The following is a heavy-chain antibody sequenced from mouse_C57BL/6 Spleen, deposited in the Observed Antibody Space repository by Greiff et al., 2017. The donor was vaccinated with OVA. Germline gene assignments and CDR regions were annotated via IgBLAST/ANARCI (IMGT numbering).Heavy chain of an antibody. CDR2: ILPGSGST. V-gene: IGHV1-9*01. Sequence: QVQLQQSGAELMKPGASVKISCKATGYTFSSYWIEWVKQRPGHGLEWIGEILPGSGSTNYNEKFKGKATFTADTSSNTAYMQLSSLTSEDSAVYYCARWEGYGNYHNYWGQGTTLTVSS. J-gene: IGHJ2*01. CDR1: GYTFSSYW. D-gene: IGHD2-1*01. CDR3: ARWEGYGNYHNY.